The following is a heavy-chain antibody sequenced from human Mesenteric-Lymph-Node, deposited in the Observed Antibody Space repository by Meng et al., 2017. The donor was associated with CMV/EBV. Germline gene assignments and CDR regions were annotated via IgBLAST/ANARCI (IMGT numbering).Heavy chain of an antibody. V-gene: IGHV3-7*01. J-gene: IGHJ4*02. D-gene: IGHD2-2*01. CDR3: ANARGAY. Sequence: GGSLRLSCAASAFTFSNYAMSWVRQAPGKGLEWVANINQDGSEKYYVGSVKGRFTISRDNAKNSLYLQMNSLRVEDTAVYYCANARGAYWRQGTLVTVSS. CDR1: AFTFSNYA. CDR2: INQDGSEK.